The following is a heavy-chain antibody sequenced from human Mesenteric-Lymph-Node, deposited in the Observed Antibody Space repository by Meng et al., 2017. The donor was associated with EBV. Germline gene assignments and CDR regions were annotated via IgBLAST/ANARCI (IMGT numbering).Heavy chain of an antibody. Sequence: GPGLAQSSGTLPLAFGVSGGSIPSSTWWSWFRQPPGKGLEWSGEIFHSGSAKYNPSLKSRVTISVDKSKNHFSLRLSSVTAADTAVYYCVRRAVVMKEEELDHWGQGTLVTVSS. CDR3: VRRAVVMKEEELDH. CDR2: IFHSGSA. V-gene: IGHV4-4*02. J-gene: IGHJ4*02. CDR1: GGSIPSSTW. D-gene: IGHD3-22*01.